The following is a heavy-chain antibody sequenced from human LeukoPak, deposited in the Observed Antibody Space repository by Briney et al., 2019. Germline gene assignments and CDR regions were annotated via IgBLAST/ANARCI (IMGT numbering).Heavy chain of an antibody. CDR2: IYSGETT. J-gene: IGHJ6*03. CDR1: GFNVSDNY. Sequence: PGGSLRLSCAVSGFNVSDNYMSWVRQAPGKGLEWVSLIYSGETTLYADSVKGRFTISRDISKNTLYLQMNSLGAEDTAVYYCAREDSSSWYGLYYYYYMDVWGKGTTVTVSS. D-gene: IGHD6-13*01. V-gene: IGHV3-53*01. CDR3: AREDSSSWYGLYYYYYMDV.